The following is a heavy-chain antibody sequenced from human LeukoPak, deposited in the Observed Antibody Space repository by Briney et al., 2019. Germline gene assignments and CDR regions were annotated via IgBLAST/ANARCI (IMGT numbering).Heavy chain of an antibody. D-gene: IGHD1-26*01. CDR3: ARERVGAAPFDY. CDR1: GYAFTSYY. Sequence: ASVKVSCKASGYAFTSYYMHWVRQAPGQGLEWMGIINPSGGSTSYAQKFQGRVTMTRDTSTSTVYMELSSLRSEDTAVYYCARERVGAAPFDYWGQGTLVTVSS. CDR2: INPSGGST. J-gene: IGHJ4*02. V-gene: IGHV1-46*01.